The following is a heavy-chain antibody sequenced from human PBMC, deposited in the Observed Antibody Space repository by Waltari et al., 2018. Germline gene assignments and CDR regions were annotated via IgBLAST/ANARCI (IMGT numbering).Heavy chain of an antibody. Sequence: EMQLVESGGDLVQPGRSLRLPWLGSGFTFDDFGRHWFQQCPGKGLEWVLGINWNRRENDCSNSLDGRCAISRGNASNSLVLDINSLMPEYTVVYYCAKTLYGSGTMSRPVHLWGQGTLVTVSS. CDR3: AKTLYGSGTMSRPVHL. CDR1: GFTFDDFG. D-gene: IGHD3-10*01. CDR2: INWNRREN. V-gene: IGHV3-9*01. J-gene: IGHJ3*01.